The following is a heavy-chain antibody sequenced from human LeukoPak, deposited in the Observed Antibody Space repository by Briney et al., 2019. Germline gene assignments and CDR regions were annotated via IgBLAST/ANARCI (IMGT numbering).Heavy chain of an antibody. Sequence: GGSLRLSCAASGFTFNYAWMSWVRQAPGKGLEWVSAISGSGDNTFYAGSVRGRFTISRDNSKNTLYLQMDSLRAEDTAIYYCTKDFRGSGYFFDYWGQGTPVTVSS. CDR2: ISGSGDNT. CDR3: TKDFRGSGYFFDY. V-gene: IGHV3-23*01. J-gene: IGHJ4*02. D-gene: IGHD3-10*01. CDR1: GFTFNYAW.